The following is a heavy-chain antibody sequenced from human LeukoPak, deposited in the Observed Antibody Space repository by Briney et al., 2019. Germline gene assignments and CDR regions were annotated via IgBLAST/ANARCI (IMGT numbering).Heavy chain of an antibody. D-gene: IGHD3-3*01. J-gene: IGHJ4*02. CDR2: IKQDGSEK. Sequence: GGSLRLSCEASGFIFSNYGIHWVRQGPGKGLEWVANIKQDGSEKNYVDSVKGRITISRDNAKNSLYLQMNSLRAEDTAVYYCARDKLRDFWSGYYSAREYSFDYWGQGTLVTVSS. V-gene: IGHV3-7*01. CDR3: ARDKLRDFWSGYYSAREYSFDY. CDR1: GFIFSNYG.